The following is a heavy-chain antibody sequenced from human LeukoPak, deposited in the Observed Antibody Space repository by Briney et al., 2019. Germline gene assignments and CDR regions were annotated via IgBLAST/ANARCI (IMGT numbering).Heavy chain of an antibody. J-gene: IGHJ4*02. CDR2: IYSGGST. V-gene: IGHV3-53*01. Sequence: PGGSLRLSCAASGFTVSSNYMSWVRQAPGKGLEWVSVIYSGGSTYCADSVKGRFTISRDNSKNTLYLQMNSLRGDDTAVYYCAKDVGKWESLHFFDYWGQGTLVTVSS. CDR1: GFTVSSNY. D-gene: IGHD1-26*01. CDR3: AKDVGKWESLHFFDY.